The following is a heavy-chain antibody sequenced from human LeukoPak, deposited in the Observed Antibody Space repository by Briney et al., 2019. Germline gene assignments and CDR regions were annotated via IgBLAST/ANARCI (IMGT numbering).Heavy chain of an antibody. Sequence: GGSLRLSCAASGFTFRRYTINWVRQPPGKGLEWVASINSGSNYIFYADSVKGRFTISRDNGKNSLSLQMNSLRAEDTAVYYCARDRGGRVVVTATYFDSWGQGTLVTVSS. V-gene: IGHV3-21*01. D-gene: IGHD2-21*02. CDR2: INSGSNYI. J-gene: IGHJ4*02. CDR1: GFTFRRYT. CDR3: ARDRGGRVVVTATYFDS.